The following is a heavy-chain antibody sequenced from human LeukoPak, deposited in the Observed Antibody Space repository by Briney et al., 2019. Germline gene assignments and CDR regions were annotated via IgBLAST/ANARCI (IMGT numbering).Heavy chain of an antibody. D-gene: IGHD3-10*01. CDR1: GVSISSTSYC. J-gene: IGHJ5*02. CDR3: AQSLGASTWFGNWFDP. V-gene: IGHV4-39*01. Sequence: SETLSLTCTVSGVSISSTSYCWGWIRQPPGKGLEWIGSLYYSGRTYYNPSLKSRLTISVATPKNQFFLKLSSVTAADTAVYYCAQSLGASTWFGNWFDPWGQGTLVTVSS. CDR2: LYYSGRT.